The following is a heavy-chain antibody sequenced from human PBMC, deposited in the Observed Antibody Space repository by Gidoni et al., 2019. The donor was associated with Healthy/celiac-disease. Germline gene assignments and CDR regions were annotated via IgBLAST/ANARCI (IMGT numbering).Heavy chain of an antibody. CDR2: INPSGGST. CDR1: GYPFTSYY. Sequence: QVQLVQSGAEVKKPGASVKVSCKASGYPFTSYYLHWVRQAPGQGLEWMGIINPSGGSTSYAQKFQGRVTMTRDTSTSTVYMELSSLRSEDTAVYYCARGGYYDSSGYFYYFDYWGQGTLVTVSS. D-gene: IGHD3-22*01. J-gene: IGHJ4*02. V-gene: IGHV1-46*01. CDR3: ARGGYYDSSGYFYYFDY.